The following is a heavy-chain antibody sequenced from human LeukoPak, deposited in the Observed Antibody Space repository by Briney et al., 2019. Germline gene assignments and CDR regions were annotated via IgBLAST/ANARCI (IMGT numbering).Heavy chain of an antibody. Sequence: PGGSLRLSCAASGFTFSSYWMSWVRQAPEKGLEWVANIKQDGSEKYYVDSVKGRFSISRDNAKNSLYLQMNSLRAEDTAVYYCARASYYDFWSGYYYYYYYMDVWGKGTTVTVSS. CDR2: IKQDGSEK. D-gene: IGHD3-3*01. V-gene: IGHV3-7*01. CDR1: GFTFSSYW. CDR3: ARASYYDFWSGYYYYYYYMDV. J-gene: IGHJ6*03.